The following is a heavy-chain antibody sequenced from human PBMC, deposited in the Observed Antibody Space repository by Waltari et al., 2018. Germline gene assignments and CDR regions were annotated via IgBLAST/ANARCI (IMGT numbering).Heavy chain of an antibody. J-gene: IGHJ4*02. CDR1: GYTFSNYW. CDR2: IYPGASET. V-gene: IGHV5-51*01. D-gene: IGHD2-15*01. Sequence: EVQLVQSGAEVKKPGESRKISCKGSGYTFSNYWIGWVRQMPGKGLEWMGIIYPGASETRHSPSFQGQVTISADKSFNTAYLQWSSLKASDTAMYYCARHVGGYCSGGNCYADFWGQGTLVTVSS. CDR3: ARHVGGYCSGGNCYADF.